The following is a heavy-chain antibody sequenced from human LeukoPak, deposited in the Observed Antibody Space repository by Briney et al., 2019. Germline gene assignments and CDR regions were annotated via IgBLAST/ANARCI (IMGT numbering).Heavy chain of an antibody. CDR2: ILTGNGNT. CDR1: GYTFTSYA. CDR3: ARVSGDSGWNFDY. D-gene: IGHD6-19*01. J-gene: IGHJ4*02. Sequence: GASVKVSCKASGYTFTSYAIQWVRQAPGQRLEWMGWILTGNGNTKYSQKFQDRVTITRETSATTAYMELSSLTFEDTAVYYCARVSGDSGWNFDYWGQGTLVTVSS. V-gene: IGHV1-3*04.